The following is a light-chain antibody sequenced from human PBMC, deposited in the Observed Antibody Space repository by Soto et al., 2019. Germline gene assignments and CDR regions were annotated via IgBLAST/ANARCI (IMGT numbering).Light chain of an antibody. CDR1: QDIKNY. J-gene: IGKJ4*01. V-gene: IGKV1-33*01. CDR2: DVS. CDR3: QHYDHLPPLT. Sequence: DIQMIQSPSSLSASVGDRVTITCQASQDIKNYLNWYQQKPGKAPKLLIYDVSNLETGVPSRFSGSGSGTHFSLTISILQPEDVATYYCQHYDHLPPLTFGGGTRVQIK.